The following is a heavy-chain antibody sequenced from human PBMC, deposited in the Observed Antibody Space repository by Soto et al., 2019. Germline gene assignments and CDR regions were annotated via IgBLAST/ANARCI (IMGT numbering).Heavy chain of an antibody. J-gene: IGHJ6*02. CDR1: GGTFSSYA. Sequence: SVKVSCKASGGTFSSYAISWVRQAPGQGLEWMGGIIPIFGRANYAQKFQGRVTITTDESTSTAYMELSSLRSEDTAVYYGAREQIDYYYGKDVWGQGTTGTVS. CDR2: IIPIFGRA. CDR3: AREQIDYYYGKDV. V-gene: IGHV1-69*05. D-gene: IGHD2-21*01.